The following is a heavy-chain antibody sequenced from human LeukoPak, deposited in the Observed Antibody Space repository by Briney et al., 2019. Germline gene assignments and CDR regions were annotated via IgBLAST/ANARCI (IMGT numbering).Heavy chain of an antibody. CDR3: ARARDDYYYYYGMDV. CDR2: INPNSGGT. J-gene: IGHJ6*02. CDR1: GYTFTGYY. Sequence: ASVKVSCKASGYTFTGYYMHWVRQAPGQGLEWMGWINPNSGGTNYAQKFQGWVTMTRDTSISTAYMELSRLRSDDTAVYYCARARDDYYYYYGMDVWGQGITVTVSS. V-gene: IGHV1-2*04.